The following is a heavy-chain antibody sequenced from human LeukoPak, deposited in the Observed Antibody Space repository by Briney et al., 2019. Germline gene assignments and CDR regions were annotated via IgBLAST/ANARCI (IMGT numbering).Heavy chain of an antibody. CDR1: GFTFSSYA. D-gene: IGHD3-22*01. J-gene: IGHJ5*02. CDR2: ISGSGGNT. CDR3: ARDQYYDSKGWFDP. V-gene: IGHV3-23*01. Sequence: GGSLRLSCAASGFTFSSYAMSWVRQAPGKGLEWVSAISGSGGNTYYADSVKGRFTISRDNSKNTLYLQMNSLRAEDTAVYYCARDQYYDSKGWFDPWGQGTLVTVSS.